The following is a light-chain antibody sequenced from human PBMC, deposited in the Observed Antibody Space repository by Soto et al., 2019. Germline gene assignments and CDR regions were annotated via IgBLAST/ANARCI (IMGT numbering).Light chain of an antibody. V-gene: IGKV3-20*01. CDR2: GAS. CDR1: QSVSSSF. Sequence: EIVLAQSPGTLSLSPGERATLSCRASQSVSSSFLAWYQQKPGQAPSLLIYGASSRATGIPDRFSGSGSGTDFTLTISRLEPEDFAVYFCQQYGSSPPTFGQGTRLDIK. J-gene: IGKJ5*01. CDR3: QQYGSSPPT.